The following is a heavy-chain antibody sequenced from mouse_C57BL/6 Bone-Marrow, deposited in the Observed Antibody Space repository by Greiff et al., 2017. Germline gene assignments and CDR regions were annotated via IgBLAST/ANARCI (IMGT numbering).Heavy chain of an antibody. CDR1: GYTFTSYW. CDR3: SPYYGSSLAWFAY. Sequence: QVHVKQPGAELVKPGASVKLSCKASGYTFTSYWMQWVKQRPGQGLEWIGEIDPSDSSTNYNQKFKGKATLTVDTSSSTAYMQLSSLTSEDSAVYYCSPYYGSSLAWFAYWGQGNLVTVSA. V-gene: IGHV1-50*01. CDR2: IDPSDSST. J-gene: IGHJ3*01. D-gene: IGHD1-1*01.